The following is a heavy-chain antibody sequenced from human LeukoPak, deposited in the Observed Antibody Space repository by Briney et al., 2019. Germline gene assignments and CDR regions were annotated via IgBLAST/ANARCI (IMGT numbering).Heavy chain of an antibody. Sequence: PGGSLRLSCAASGFTFSSSAMSWVRQVPGKGLEWVSGISASGGSTSYADSVRGRFTISRDNSKNTLYLQMNSLRPEDSATYYCAKDLYIMVVDYWGQGTLVTVSP. D-gene: IGHD3-10*01. J-gene: IGHJ4*02. CDR3: AKDLYIMVVDY. CDR1: GFTFSSSA. CDR2: ISASGGST. V-gene: IGHV3-23*01.